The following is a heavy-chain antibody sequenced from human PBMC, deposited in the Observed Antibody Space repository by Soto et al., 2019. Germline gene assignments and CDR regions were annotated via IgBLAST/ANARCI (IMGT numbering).Heavy chain of an antibody. CDR1: GYTFTGYY. CDR3: ARGYGDYYYYYYYMDV. CDR2: INPNSGGT. V-gene: IGHV1-2*04. D-gene: IGHD4-17*01. J-gene: IGHJ6*03. Sequence: ASVKVSCKASGYTFTGYYMHWVRQAPGQGLEWMGWINPNSGGTNYAQKFQGWVTMTRDTSISTAYMELSRLRSDDTAVYYCARGYGDYYYYYYYMDVWGKGTTVTVSS.